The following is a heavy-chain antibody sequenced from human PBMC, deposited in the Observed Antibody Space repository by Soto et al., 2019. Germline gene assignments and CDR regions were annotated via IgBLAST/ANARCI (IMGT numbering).Heavy chain of an antibody. CDR3: ATRSPAFDY. V-gene: IGHV1-18*01. CDR2: ITTDKGKT. CDR1: GYTFTSYG. J-gene: IGHJ4*02. Sequence: QVQLVQSGPEVKKPGASVKVSCKTSGYTFTSYGISWVRQAPGQGLEWMGWITTDKGKTTYGQKFQGRVTMTTDTSTSTAYMELRSLRSDDTAVYYCATRSPAFDYWGQGTLVAVSS.